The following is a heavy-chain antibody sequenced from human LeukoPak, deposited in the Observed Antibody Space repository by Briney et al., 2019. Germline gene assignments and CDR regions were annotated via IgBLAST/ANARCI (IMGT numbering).Heavy chain of an antibody. CDR3: ASLFVAAADLDAFDI. J-gene: IGHJ3*02. CDR1: GYTFTGYY. D-gene: IGHD6-13*01. V-gene: IGHV1-2*02. CDR2: INPNSGGT. Sequence: ASVKVSCKASGYTFTGYYMHWVRQAPGQGLEWMGWINPNSGGTNYAQKFQGRVTMTRDTSISTAYMELSRPRSDDTAVYYCASLFVAAADLDAFDIWGQGTMVTVSS.